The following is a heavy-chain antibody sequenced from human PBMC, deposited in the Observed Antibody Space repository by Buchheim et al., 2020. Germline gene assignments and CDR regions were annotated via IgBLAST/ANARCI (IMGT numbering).Heavy chain of an antibody. CDR1: GFTFSSYG. J-gene: IGHJ4*02. CDR2: ISYDGSNK. V-gene: IGHV3-30*18. D-gene: IGHD1-7*01. Sequence: QVQLVESGGGMVQPGRSLRLSCAASGFTFSSYGMHWVRQAPGKGLEWVAVISYDGSNKYYADSVKGRFTISRDNSKNTLYLQMNSLRAEDTAVYYCAKGGGELELRYWGQGTL. CDR3: AKGGGELELRY.